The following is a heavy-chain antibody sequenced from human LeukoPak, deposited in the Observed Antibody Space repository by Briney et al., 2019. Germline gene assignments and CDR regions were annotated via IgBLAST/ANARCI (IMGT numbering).Heavy chain of an antibody. CDR2: INWNGGST. CDR3: ARVSTAEIVGASDH. CDR1: GFTFDDYG. D-gene: IGHD1-26*01. J-gene: IGHJ4*02. V-gene: IGHV3-20*04. Sequence: GGSLRLSCAASGFTFDDYGMSWVRQAPGKGLEWVSGINWNGGSTGYADSSKGRFTISRDNAKNSLYLQLNSLRAEDTALYYCARVSTAEIVGASDHWGQGTLVTVSS.